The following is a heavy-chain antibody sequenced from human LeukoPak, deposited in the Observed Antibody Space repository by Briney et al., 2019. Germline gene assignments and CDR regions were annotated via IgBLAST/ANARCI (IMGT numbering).Heavy chain of an antibody. CDR3: ARIELLWFGELD. CDR2: ISAYNGNT. D-gene: IGHD3-10*01. V-gene: IGHV1-18*01. Sequence: ASVKVSCKASGGTFSSYAISWVRQAPGQGLEWMGWISAYNGNTNYAQKLQGRVTMTTDTSTSTAYMELRSLRSDDTAVYYCARIELLWFGELDWGQGTLVTVSS. CDR1: GGTFSSYA. J-gene: IGHJ4*02.